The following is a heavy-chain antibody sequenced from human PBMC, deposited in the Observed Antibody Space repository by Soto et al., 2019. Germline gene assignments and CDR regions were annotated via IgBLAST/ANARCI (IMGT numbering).Heavy chain of an antibody. CDR3: AHRVNMARGPYNYFGP. D-gene: IGHD3-10*01. V-gene: IGHV2-5*01. CDR1: GFSLTTGVG. Sequence: GPTLVNPTQTLTLTCSFSGFSLTTGVGVGWIRQPPGKALEWLAIIYWNDEKLYNPSLKTRLTITKDTSKNQVVLTVTDMDPVDTATYYCAHRVNMARGPYNYFGPWGQGTLVTVSS. CDR2: IYWNDEK. J-gene: IGHJ5*02.